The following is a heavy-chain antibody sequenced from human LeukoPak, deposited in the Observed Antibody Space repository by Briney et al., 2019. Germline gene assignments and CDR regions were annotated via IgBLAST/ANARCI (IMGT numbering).Heavy chain of an antibody. CDR2: ISAYNGNT. Sequence: ASVKVSCKASGYTFTSYGISWVRQAPGQGLEWMGWISAYNGNTNYAQKLKGRVTMTTDTSTSTAYMELRSLRSDDTAVYYCARGGLYGSGIGRDYSYYMDVWGKGTTVTISS. V-gene: IGHV1-18*01. CDR3: ARGGLYGSGIGRDYSYYMDV. CDR1: GYTFTSYG. D-gene: IGHD3-10*01. J-gene: IGHJ6*03.